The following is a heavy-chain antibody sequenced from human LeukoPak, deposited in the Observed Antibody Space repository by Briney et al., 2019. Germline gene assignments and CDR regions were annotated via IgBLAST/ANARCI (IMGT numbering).Heavy chain of an antibody. V-gene: IGHV3-21*01. J-gene: IGHJ3*02. CDR2: ISSSSNYI. CDR1: GFTFSSYS. Sequence: GGSLRLSCAASGFTFSSYSINWVRQAPGKGLEWVSSISSSSNYIYYADSVKGRFTISRDNAKNSLYLQMNSLRAEDTAVYYCARDTTGTTYAFDIWGQGTVVTVSS. CDR3: ARDTTGTTYAFDI. D-gene: IGHD1-1*01.